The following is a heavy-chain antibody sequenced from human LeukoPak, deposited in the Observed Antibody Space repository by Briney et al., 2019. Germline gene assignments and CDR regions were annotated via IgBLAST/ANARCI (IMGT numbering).Heavy chain of an antibody. V-gene: IGHV4-39*01. CDR3: ARGGVVAGESGVDY. J-gene: IGHJ4*02. D-gene: IGHD6-19*01. Sequence: SETLSLTCTVSGGSISSSSYYWGWIRQPPGKGLEWIGSIYYSGSTYYNPSLKNRVTISVDTSKNQFSLKLSSVTAADTAVYYCARGGVVAGESGVDYWGQGTLVTVSS. CDR2: IYYSGST. CDR1: GGSISSSSYY.